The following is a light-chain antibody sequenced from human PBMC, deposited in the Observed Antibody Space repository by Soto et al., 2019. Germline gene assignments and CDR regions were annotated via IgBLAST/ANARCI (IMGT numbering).Light chain of an antibody. V-gene: IGKV4-1*01. CDR3: QQYSNWPPIT. CDR2: GTS. CDR1: QSFLYSSNNNNY. J-gene: IGKJ5*01. Sequence: DIVMTQSPDSLAVSLRERATINCKSSQSFLYSSNNNNYLTWYQQKPGQAPRLLIYGTSSRATGIPDRFSGSGSGTEFTLTISSLQSEDFAVYYCQQYSNWPPITFGQGTRLEIK.